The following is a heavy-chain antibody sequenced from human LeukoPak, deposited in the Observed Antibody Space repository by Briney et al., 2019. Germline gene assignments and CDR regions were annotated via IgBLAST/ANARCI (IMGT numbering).Heavy chain of an antibody. CDR3: ARAVAGYNWFDP. Sequence: TLSLTCTVSGGSISSGSYYWSWIRQPAGKGLEWIGRIYTSGSTNYNPSLKSRVTISVDTSKNQFSLKLSSVTAADTAVYYCARAVAGYNWFDPWGQGTLVTVSS. V-gene: IGHV4-61*02. CDR1: GGSISSGSYY. CDR2: IYTSGST. D-gene: IGHD6-19*01. J-gene: IGHJ5*02.